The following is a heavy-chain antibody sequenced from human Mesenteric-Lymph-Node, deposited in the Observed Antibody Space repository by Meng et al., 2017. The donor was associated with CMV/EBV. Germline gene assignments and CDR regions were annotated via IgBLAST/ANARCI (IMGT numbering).Heavy chain of an antibody. CDR2: IWYDGYSK. CDR3: AKDRGGYYQYYFYYGMDV. Sequence: GESLKISCATSGFTFSLYGMHWVRQAPGKGLEWVAAIWYDGYSKYYADSVKGRFIISKDKSKNTLYLQMNSLRAEDTAVYYCAKDRGGYYQYYFYYGMDVWGQGTTVTVSS. J-gene: IGHJ6*02. V-gene: IGHV3-30*02. CDR1: GFTFSLYG. D-gene: IGHD3-3*01.